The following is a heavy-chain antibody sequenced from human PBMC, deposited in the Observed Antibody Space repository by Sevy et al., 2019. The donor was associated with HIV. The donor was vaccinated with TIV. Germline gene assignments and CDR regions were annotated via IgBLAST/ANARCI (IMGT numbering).Heavy chain of an antibody. J-gene: IGHJ3*02. D-gene: IGHD6-19*01. V-gene: IGHV4-59*08. CDR3: ARPYSSGWSGAFDI. Sequence: SDTLSLTCTVSGGSIRTYLWTWIRQPPGKGLEYIGNIFYGGSANYNPSLKSRVTISVGTSTNQLSLRLSSVTAADTAVYYCARPYSSGWSGAFDIWGQGTMVTVSS. CDR1: GGSIRTYL. CDR2: IFYGGSA.